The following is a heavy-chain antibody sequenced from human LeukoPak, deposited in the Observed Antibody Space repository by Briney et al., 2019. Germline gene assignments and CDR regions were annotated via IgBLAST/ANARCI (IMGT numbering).Heavy chain of an antibody. CDR2: IYYSGST. CDR1: GGSISSYY. CDR3: ARGPLDSGYTYFDY. Sequence: SETLSLTCTVSGGSISSYYWSWIRQPPGKGLEWIGYIYYSGSTNYNPSLKSRVTISVDTSKNQFSLNLSSVTAADTAVYYCARGPLDSGYTYFDYWGQGTLVSVAS. D-gene: IGHD5-12*01. V-gene: IGHV4-59*12. J-gene: IGHJ4*02.